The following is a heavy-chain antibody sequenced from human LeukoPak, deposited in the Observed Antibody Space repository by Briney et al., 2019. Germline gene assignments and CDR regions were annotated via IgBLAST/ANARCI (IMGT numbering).Heavy chain of an antibody. Sequence: GGYLRLSCAASGFTFSSYAMQWVRQAPGKGLEWVAVISYDGSNKYYADSVKGRFTISRDNSKNTLYLQMNSLRAEDTAVYYCARDPYYDSSGYCDYWGQGTLVTVSS. V-gene: IGHV3-30-3*01. CDR3: ARDPYYDSSGYCDY. J-gene: IGHJ4*02. CDR2: ISYDGSNK. D-gene: IGHD3-22*01. CDR1: GFTFSSYA.